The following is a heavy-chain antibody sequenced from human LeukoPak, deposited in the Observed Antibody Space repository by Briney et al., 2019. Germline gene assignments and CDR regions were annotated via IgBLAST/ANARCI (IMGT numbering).Heavy chain of an antibody. CDR3: AVTLEGRGRWEEIDY. V-gene: IGHV1-24*01. J-gene: IGHJ4*02. Sequence: ASVKVSCKVSGYTLTELSMHWVRQAPGKGLEWMGGFDPVEGDTIYAQKFQGRVTMTEDTSTDTAYMELSSLRSDDAAVYYCAVTLEGRGRWEEIDYWGQGILVTVSS. CDR1: GYTLTELS. D-gene: IGHD1-26*01. CDR2: FDPVEGDT.